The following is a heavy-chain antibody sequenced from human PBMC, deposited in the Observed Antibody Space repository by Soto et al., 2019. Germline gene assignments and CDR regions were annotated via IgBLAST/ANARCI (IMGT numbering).Heavy chain of an antibody. CDR3: VRYSDYYESSGYYQNWFDP. D-gene: IGHD3-22*01. V-gene: IGHV1-2*04. Sequence: ASVKVYCKASGYAFTSYAMHWVRKAPGQRLEWMGWINASSGNTNYSQKFQGWVTMTRDTSISTAYMELSRLRSDDTAVYYCVRYSDYYESSGYYQNWFDPWGHGTLVTVSS. J-gene: IGHJ5*02. CDR1: GYAFTSYA. CDR2: INASSGNT.